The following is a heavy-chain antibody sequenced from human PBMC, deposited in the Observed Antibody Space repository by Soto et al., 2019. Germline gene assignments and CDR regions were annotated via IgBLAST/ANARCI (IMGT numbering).Heavy chain of an antibody. CDR1: GFTFDDDT. J-gene: IGHJ6*02. Sequence: EVQLVESGGVVVQPGGSLRLSCAASGFTFDDDTMHWVRQAPGKGLEWVSLISWDGGSTYYADSVKGRFTISRDNSKNSLYLQMNSLRTEDTALYYCAKDVSSGYYYYYGMDVWGQGATVTVSS. CDR3: AKDVSSGYYYYYGMDV. D-gene: IGHD3-22*01. V-gene: IGHV3-43*01. CDR2: ISWDGGST.